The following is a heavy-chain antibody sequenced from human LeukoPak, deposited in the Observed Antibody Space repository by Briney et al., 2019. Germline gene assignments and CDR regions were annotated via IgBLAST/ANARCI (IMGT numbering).Heavy chain of an antibody. Sequence: PGGSLRLSCAASGFTFSSYAMHWVRQAPGKGLEWVANIKQDGSEKYYVDSVKGRFTISRDNAKNSLYLQMNSLRAEDTAVYYCARDALYYYDSSGYDYWGQGTLVTVSS. CDR1: GFTFSSYA. V-gene: IGHV3-7*01. D-gene: IGHD3-22*01. CDR3: ARDALYYYDSSGYDY. CDR2: IKQDGSEK. J-gene: IGHJ4*02.